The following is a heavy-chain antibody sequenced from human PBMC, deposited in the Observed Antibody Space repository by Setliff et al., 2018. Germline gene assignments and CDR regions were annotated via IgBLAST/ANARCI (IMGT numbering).Heavy chain of an antibody. D-gene: IGHD2-15*01. Sequence: PVGSLRLSCAASGFTLSSYWMHWVRQDPGKGLVWVSRISSDGSSTTYADSVQGRFATSRDNAKNTLYLQMNSLRAEDTAVYYCARGPSGWRAFDIWGQGTVVTVSS. CDR2: ISSDGSST. V-gene: IGHV3-74*01. CDR1: GFTLSSYW. CDR3: ARGPSGWRAFDI. J-gene: IGHJ3*02.